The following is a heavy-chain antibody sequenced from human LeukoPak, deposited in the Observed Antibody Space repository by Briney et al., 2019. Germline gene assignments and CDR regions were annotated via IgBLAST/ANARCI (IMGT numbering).Heavy chain of an antibody. CDR3: AWSRDGYNYFVY. CDR2: INSDGSST. CDR1: GFTFSSHW. Sequence: GGCLRLSCAASGFTFSSHWMHWVRRAPGKGLVWGSRINSDGSSTSYADSAKGRFTISRDNAKNTLYLQMNSLRAEDTAVYYCAWSRDGYNYFVYWGQGTLVTVSS. V-gene: IGHV3-74*01. J-gene: IGHJ4*02. D-gene: IGHD5-24*01.